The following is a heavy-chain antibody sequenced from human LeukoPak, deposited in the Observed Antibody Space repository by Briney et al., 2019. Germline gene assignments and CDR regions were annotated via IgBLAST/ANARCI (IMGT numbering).Heavy chain of an antibody. CDR3: ARTPIIARWSLFDY. Sequence: PSETLSLTCTVSGGSISSYYWSWIRQPAGKGLGWIGRIYTSGSTNYNPSLKSRVTMSVDTSKNQFSLKLSSGTAADTAVYYCARTPIIARWSLFDYWGQGTLVTVSS. J-gene: IGHJ4*02. D-gene: IGHD4-23*01. V-gene: IGHV4-4*07. CDR2: IYTSGST. CDR1: GGSISSYY.